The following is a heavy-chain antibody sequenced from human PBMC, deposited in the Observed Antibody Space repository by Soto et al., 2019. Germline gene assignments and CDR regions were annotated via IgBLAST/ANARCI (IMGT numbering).Heavy chain of an antibody. J-gene: IGHJ4*02. D-gene: IGHD3-10*01. CDR3: ARDASGSYYGY. Sequence: QVHLQESGPGLVKPSETLSLTCTVSGGSVSSGSYYWSWIRQPPGKGLEWIGYIYYSGSTNYNPSLKSRVTISLDRSKNQFSQKLNSVTAADTAVYFCARDASGSYYGYWGPGTLVTVSS. V-gene: IGHV4-61*01. CDR1: GGSVSSGSYY. CDR2: IYYSGST.